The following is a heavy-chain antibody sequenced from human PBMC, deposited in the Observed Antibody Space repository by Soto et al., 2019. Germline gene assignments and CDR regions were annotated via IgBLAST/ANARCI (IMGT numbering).Heavy chain of an antibody. V-gene: IGHV1-69*12. J-gene: IGHJ6*02. CDR1: GGSLSNYG. CDR3: ARGDATKIVVTTYYAMDV. Sequence: QVQLVQSGAEVKKPGSSVKVSCKASGGSLSNYGISWVRQAPRQGLEWMGGIIPVFGTANYAQKFQGRVTITADESTSIVYMDVTSLRSEDTAVYYCARGDATKIVVTTYYAMDVWGQGTTVTVS. D-gene: IGHD3-9*01. CDR2: IIPVFGTA.